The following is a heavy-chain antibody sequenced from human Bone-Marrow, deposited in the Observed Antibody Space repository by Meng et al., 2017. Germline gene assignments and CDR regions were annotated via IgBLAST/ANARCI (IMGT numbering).Heavy chain of an antibody. CDR1: GYTLTELS. Sequence: ASVKVSCKVSGYTLTELSMHWVRQAPGNGLEWMGGFDPEDGETIYAQKFQGRVTITTDESTSTAYMELSSLRSEDTAVYYCARTVGAVYNWFDPWGQGTLVTVSS. D-gene: IGHD1-26*01. CDR3: ARTVGAVYNWFDP. V-gene: IGHV1-24*01. J-gene: IGHJ5*02. CDR2: FDPEDGET.